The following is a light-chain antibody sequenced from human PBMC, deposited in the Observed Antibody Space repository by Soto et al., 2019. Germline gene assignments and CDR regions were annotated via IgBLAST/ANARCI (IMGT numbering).Light chain of an antibody. V-gene: IGLV1-40*01. Sequence: QSVLTQAPSVSGSPGQTVTISCTGSSCNIGGGYDVHWYQQLPGTAPKVIIYANSNRPSGVPDRFSGSKSGTSASLAITGLQAEDEADYYCQSYDSSRSGWVFGGGTKLTVL. CDR2: ANS. CDR3: QSYDSSRSGWV. CDR1: SCNIGGGYD. J-gene: IGLJ3*02.